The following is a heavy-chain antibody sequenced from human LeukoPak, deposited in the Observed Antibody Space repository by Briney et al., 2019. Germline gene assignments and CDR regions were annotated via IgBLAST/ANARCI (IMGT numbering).Heavy chain of an antibody. CDR2: INHSGIT. Sequence: SETLSLTCAVYGGSFSGYYWSWIRQPPGKGLEWIGEINHSGITNYNPSLKSRVTISVDTSKNQFSLKLSSVTAADTAVYYCARLPTGYYYDSSGYPLYYFDYWGQGTLVTVSS. CDR3: ARLPTGYYYDSSGYPLYYFDY. V-gene: IGHV4-34*01. CDR1: GGSFSGYY. J-gene: IGHJ4*02. D-gene: IGHD3-22*01.